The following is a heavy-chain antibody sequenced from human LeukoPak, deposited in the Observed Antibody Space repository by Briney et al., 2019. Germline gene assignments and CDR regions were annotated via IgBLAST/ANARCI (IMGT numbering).Heavy chain of an antibody. CDR2: IKSKTDGGTT. CDR3: TAGGFYYFSGSYYNFLDY. Sequence: GGSLRLSCAASEFTFNKAWMSWVRQAPGKGLEWVGRIKSKTDGGTTDYAAPVKGRFTISRDDSKNTLYLQMNSLKSEDTAVYYCTAGGFYYFSGSYYNFLDYWGQGTLVTVSS. D-gene: IGHD3-10*01. V-gene: IGHV3-15*01. J-gene: IGHJ4*02. CDR1: EFTFNKAW.